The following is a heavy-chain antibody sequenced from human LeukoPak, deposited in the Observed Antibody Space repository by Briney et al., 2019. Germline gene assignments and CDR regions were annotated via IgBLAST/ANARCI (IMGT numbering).Heavy chain of an antibody. J-gene: IGHJ4*02. CDR3: ARAPRRDGYGFDY. CDR2: IYSGGST. Sequence: AGGSLRLSCAASGFTFSSYWMSWVRQAPGKGLEWVSVIYSGGSTYYADSVKGRFTISRDNSKNTLYLQMNSLRAEDTAVYYCARAPRRDGYGFDYWGQGTLVTVSS. CDR1: GFTFSSYW. D-gene: IGHD5-24*01. V-gene: IGHV3-53*01.